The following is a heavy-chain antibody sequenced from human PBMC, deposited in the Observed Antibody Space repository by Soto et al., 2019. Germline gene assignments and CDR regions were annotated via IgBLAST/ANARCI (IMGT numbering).Heavy chain of an antibody. CDR2: IYHSGST. V-gene: IGHV4-30-2*01. Sequence: QLQLQESGSGLVKPSQTLSLTCAVSGGSISSGGYSWSWIRQPPGKGLEWIGYIYHSGSTYYNPSLQGPGPISGSRSKNPFPPKLSPVTAAGTAGFYCARVPDRWGQGTLVTVSS. D-gene: IGHD2-2*01. CDR3: ARVPDR. CDR1: GGSISSGGYS. J-gene: IGHJ5*02.